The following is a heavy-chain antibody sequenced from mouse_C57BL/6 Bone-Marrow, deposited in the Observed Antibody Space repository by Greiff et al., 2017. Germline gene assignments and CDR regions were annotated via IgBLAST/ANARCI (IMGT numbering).Heavy chain of an antibody. V-gene: IGHV1-72*01. CDR2: IDPNSGGT. CDR3: ARDLLYYYGYYFDY. J-gene: IGHJ2*01. Sequence: QVQLKQPGAELVKPGASVKLSCKASGYTFPSYWMHWVKQRPGRGLEWIGRIDPNSGGTKYNEKFKSKATLTVDKPSSTAYMQLSSLTSEDSAVYYCARDLLYYYGYYFDYWGQGTTLTVSS. D-gene: IGHD1-1*01. CDR1: GYTFPSYW.